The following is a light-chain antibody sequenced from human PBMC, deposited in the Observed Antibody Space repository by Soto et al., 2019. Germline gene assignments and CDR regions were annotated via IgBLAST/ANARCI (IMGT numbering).Light chain of an antibody. CDR3: QQYYSTPIT. CDR1: QSVLYSSNNKNY. Sequence: DIVMTQSPDSLAVSLGERATINCKSSQSVLYSSNNKNYLAWYQQKPGQPPKLLIYWASTRESGVPDRSSGSGSGTDSTLTISSPQAEDVAVYYCQQYYSTPITFGQGTRSEIK. J-gene: IGKJ5*01. CDR2: WAS. V-gene: IGKV4-1*01.